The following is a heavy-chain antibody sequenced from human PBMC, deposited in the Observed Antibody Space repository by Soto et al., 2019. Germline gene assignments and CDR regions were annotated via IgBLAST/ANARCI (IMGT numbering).Heavy chain of an antibody. J-gene: IGHJ5*02. CDR1: GFTFSSYG. V-gene: IGHV3-30*03. CDR2: ISYDGSNK. D-gene: IGHD1-26*01. CDR3: ASSSSGSWFDP. Sequence: QVQLVESGGGVVQPGRFLRLSCAASGFTFSSYGMHWVRQAPGKGLEWVAVISYDGSNKYYADSVKGRFTISRDNSKNTLYLQMNSLRAEDTAVYYCASSSSGSWFDPWGQGTLVTVSS.